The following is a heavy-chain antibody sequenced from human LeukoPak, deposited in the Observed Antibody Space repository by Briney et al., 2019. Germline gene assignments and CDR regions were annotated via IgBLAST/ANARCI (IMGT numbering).Heavy chain of an antibody. CDR1: GGSIRSSNDY. J-gene: IGHJ3*02. CDR2: IYYTGYT. CDR3: ARSTMDDAFDI. D-gene: IGHD3-10*01. Sequence: SETLSLTCTVSGGSIRSSNDYWNWIRQPPGKGLEWIGSIYYTGYTSYNSSLKSRVTISVDTSKSQLSLRLTSVTAADTAVYYCARSTMDDAFDIWGQGTMVTVSS. V-gene: IGHV4-39*07.